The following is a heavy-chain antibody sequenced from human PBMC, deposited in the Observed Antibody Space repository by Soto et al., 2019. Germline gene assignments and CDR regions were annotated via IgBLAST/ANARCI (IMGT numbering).Heavy chain of an antibody. D-gene: IGHD3-9*01. CDR2: VIPIFGTA. CDR1: GGTFSSYA. J-gene: IGHJ6*02. V-gene: IGHV1-69*01. CDR3: ASTIDPLFSYYYYYGMDV. Sequence: QVQLVQSGAEVKKPGSSVKVSCKASGGTFSSYAISWVRQAPGQGLEWMGGVIPIFGTANYAQKFQGRVTITAYESTSTAYMELSSLRSEDTAVYYCASTIDPLFSYYYYYGMDVWGQGTTVTVFS.